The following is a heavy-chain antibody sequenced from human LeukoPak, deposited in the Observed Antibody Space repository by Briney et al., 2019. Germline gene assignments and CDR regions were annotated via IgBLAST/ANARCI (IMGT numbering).Heavy chain of an antibody. CDR2: ISSSSSYI. D-gene: IGHD3-16*01. J-gene: IGHJ4*02. Sequence: GGSLRLSCAASGFTFSSYSMNWVRQAPGKGLEWVSSISSSSSYIYYADSVKGRFTISRDNAKNSLYLQMNSLRAEDTAVYYCAREVPTVLRGRVDSWGQGTLVIVSS. V-gene: IGHV3-21*01. CDR3: AREVPTVLRGRVDS. CDR1: GFTFSSYS.